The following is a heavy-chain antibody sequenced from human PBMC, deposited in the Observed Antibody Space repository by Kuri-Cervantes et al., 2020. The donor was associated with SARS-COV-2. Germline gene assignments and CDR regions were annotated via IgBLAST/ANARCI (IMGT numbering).Heavy chain of an antibody. D-gene: IGHD3-3*01. CDR2: TYYSGST. V-gene: IGHV4-39*01. J-gene: IGHJ6*03. Sequence: SETLSLTCTVSGGSISSYYWGWIRQPPGKGLEWIGSTYYSGSTYYNPSPKSRVSISVNTSKNQFSLMLSSVTAADTAVYYCAGRFTIFRPDYYYYYMDVWGKGTPVTVSS. CDR3: AGRFTIFRPDYYYYYMDV. CDR1: GGSISSYY.